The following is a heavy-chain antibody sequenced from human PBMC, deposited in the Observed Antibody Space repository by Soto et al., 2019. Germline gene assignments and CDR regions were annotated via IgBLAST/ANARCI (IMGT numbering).Heavy chain of an antibody. V-gene: IGHV1-69*13. CDR3: ARGLWFGELLQYYFDY. CDR2: IIPIFGTA. D-gene: IGHD3-10*01. CDR1: GGTFSSYA. Sequence: SVKVSCKASGGTFSSYAISWVRQAPGQGLEWMGGIIPIFGTANYAQKFQGRVTITADESTSTAYMELSSLRFEDTAVYYCARGLWFGELLQYYFDYWGQGTLVTVSS. J-gene: IGHJ4*02.